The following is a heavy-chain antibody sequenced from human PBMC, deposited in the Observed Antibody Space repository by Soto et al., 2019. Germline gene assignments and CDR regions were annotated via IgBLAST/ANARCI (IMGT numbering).Heavy chain of an antibody. CDR3: AKDLVYGMNFYYYGMDV. D-gene: IGHD4-17*01. J-gene: IGHJ6*02. CDR1: GFPFSGYG. CDR2: ISYDGSNK. V-gene: IGHV3-30*18. Sequence: QVQLVESGGGVVQPGRYLGRSCAVSGFPFSGYGMHWARQAPGQGLEWVAVISYDGSNKYYADSVKGRFTISRDNSKNTLYLQMNSLRPDDTAVYYCAKDLVYGMNFYYYGMDVWGQGTTVTVSS.